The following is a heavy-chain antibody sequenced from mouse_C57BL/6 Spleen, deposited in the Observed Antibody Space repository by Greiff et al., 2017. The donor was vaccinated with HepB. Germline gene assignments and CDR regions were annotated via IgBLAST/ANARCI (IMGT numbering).Heavy chain of an antibody. D-gene: IGHD2-4*01. V-gene: IGHV1-22*01. CDR3: ARANDYHYAMDY. J-gene: IGHJ4*01. Sequence: EVKLQQSGPELVKPGASVKMSCKASGYTFTDYNMHWVKQSHGKSLEWIGYINPNNGGTSYNQKFKGKATLTVNKSSSTAYMELRSLTSEDSAVYYCARANDYHYAMDYWGQGTSVTVSS. CDR2: INPNNGGT. CDR1: GYTFTDYN.